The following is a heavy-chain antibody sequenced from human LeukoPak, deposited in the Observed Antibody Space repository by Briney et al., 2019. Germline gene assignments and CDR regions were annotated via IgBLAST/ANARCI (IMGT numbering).Heavy chain of an antibody. V-gene: IGHV3-21*01. CDR1: GFTFSSYS. J-gene: IGHJ3*02. D-gene: IGHD3-10*01. Sequence: PGGSLRLSCAAPGFTFSSYSMNWVRQAPGKGLEWVSFIDTSASYIYYGDSVKGRFTISRDNAKNSLFLQMNGLRAEDTAVYYCARGRSITLLRGVAMSDGFDIWGQGAMVTVSS. CDR3: ARGRSITLLRGVAMSDGFDI. CDR2: IDTSASYI.